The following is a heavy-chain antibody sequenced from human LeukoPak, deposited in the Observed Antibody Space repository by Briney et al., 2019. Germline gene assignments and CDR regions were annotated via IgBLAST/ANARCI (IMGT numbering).Heavy chain of an antibody. V-gene: IGHV4-39*01. J-gene: IGHJ4*02. D-gene: IGHD6-6*01. CDR1: GGSISSSSYH. CDR3: ARHGMESMEGSFDY. CDR2: IYYSGST. Sequence: PSETLSLTCTVSGGSISSSSYHWGWIRQPPGKGLEWIGSIYYSGSTYYNPSLKSRVTISVDTSKNQFSLKLSSVTAADTAVYYCARHGMESMEGSFDYWGQGTLVTVSS.